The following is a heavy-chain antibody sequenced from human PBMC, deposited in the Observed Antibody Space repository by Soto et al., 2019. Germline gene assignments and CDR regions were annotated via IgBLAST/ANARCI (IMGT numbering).Heavy chain of an antibody. V-gene: IGHV4-4*02. D-gene: IGHD6-25*01. CDR2: ISHDGTT. CDR1: GVSMKTLNW. Sequence: QVQLQESGPGLVKPSETLSLTCAVSGVSMKTLNWWSWIRQPPGKGLEWIGQISHDGTTIYNPFVSTRVAILMDRSKNNFSLRLTSVTAADTAVYYCARHSETAQGDWGQGTLVTVSS. J-gene: IGHJ1*01. CDR3: ARHSETAQGD.